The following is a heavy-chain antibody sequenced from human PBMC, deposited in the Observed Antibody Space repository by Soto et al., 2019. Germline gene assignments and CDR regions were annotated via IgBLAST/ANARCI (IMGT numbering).Heavy chain of an antibody. D-gene: IGHD6-19*01. V-gene: IGHV3-74*01. J-gene: IGHJ4*02. CDR2: TNSDGSTT. CDR3: ARGPTGWYGYDY. Sequence: EVQLVESGGGLIQPGGSLRLSCAASGFSFSSSWMHWVRQAPGKGLVWVSRTNSDGSTTKYADSVKGRFTISRDNAKNTLYLQMNSLRAEDTAVYYCARGPTGWYGYDYWGQGTLVTVSS. CDR1: GFSFSSSW.